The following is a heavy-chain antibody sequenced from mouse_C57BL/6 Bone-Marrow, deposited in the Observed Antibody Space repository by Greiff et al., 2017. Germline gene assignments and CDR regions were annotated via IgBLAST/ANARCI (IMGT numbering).Heavy chain of an antibody. Sequence: VQLVESGAELVKPGASVKLSCKASGYTFTSYWMHWVKQRPGQGLEWIGMIHPNSGSTNYNEKFKSKATLTVDKSSSTAYMQLSSLTSEDSAVYYCARNYSNPYYFDYWGQGTTLTVSS. CDR2: IHPNSGST. D-gene: IGHD2-5*01. CDR3: ARNYSNPYYFDY. V-gene: IGHV1-64*01. J-gene: IGHJ2*01. CDR1: GYTFTSYW.